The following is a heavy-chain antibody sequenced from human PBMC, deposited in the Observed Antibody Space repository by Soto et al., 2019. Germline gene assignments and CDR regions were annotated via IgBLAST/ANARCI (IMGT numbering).Heavy chain of an antibody. Sequence: QVQLVQSEGEVKKPGASVKISCRASGYTFTSYAINWVRQAPGQGLEWMGWISAHSGNTNYAQKVQGRVTMTTDTSTSTAYMELRSLGSDDTAIYYCARIAASGIVHDFDFWGQGTLVTVSS. D-gene: IGHD6-13*01. CDR2: ISAHSGNT. V-gene: IGHV1-18*01. CDR3: ARIAASGIVHDFDF. J-gene: IGHJ4*02. CDR1: GYTFTSYA.